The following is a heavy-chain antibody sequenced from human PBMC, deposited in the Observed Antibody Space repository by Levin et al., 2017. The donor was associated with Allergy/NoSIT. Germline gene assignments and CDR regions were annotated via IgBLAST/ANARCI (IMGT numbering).Heavy chain of an antibody. CDR1: GFTFSSQW. D-gene: IGHD3-10*01. Sequence: GESLKISCAASGFTFSSQWMQWIRQAPGKGLVSVSRISADGSSATYADSVRGRFTMSRDNTKSMLYLQMNSLRPDDTAVYYCEKAGGYWGQGTRVTVAS. V-gene: IGHV3-74*03. CDR3: EKAGGY. CDR2: ISADGSSA. J-gene: IGHJ4*02.